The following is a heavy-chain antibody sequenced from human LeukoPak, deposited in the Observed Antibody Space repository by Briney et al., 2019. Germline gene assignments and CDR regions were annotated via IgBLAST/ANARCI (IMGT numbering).Heavy chain of an antibody. D-gene: IGHD3-10*02. CDR3: AKLFGEFHPNAFDI. V-gene: IGHV3-30*18. CDR2: ISYDGSNK. CDR1: GFTFSSYG. J-gene: IGHJ3*02. Sequence: GGSLRLSCAASGFTFSSYGMYWVRQAPGKGLEWVAVISYDGSNKYYADSVKGRFTISRDNSKNTLYLQMNSLRAEDTAVYYCAKLFGEFHPNAFDIWGQGTMVTVSS.